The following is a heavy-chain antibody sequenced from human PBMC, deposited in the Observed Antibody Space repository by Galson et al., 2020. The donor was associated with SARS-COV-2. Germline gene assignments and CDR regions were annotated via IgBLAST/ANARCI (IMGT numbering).Heavy chain of an antibody. J-gene: IGHJ6*02. CDR1: GFTFSSYS. CDR2: ISSSSSYI. Sequence: GESLKISCAASGFTFSSYSMNWVRQAPGKGLEWVSSISSSSSYIYYADSVKGRFTISRDNAKNSLYLQMNSLRAEDTAVYYCARDLPGYSYGYYGMDVWCQGTTVTVSS. V-gene: IGHV3-21*01. D-gene: IGHD5-18*01. CDR3: ARDLPGYSYGYYGMDV.